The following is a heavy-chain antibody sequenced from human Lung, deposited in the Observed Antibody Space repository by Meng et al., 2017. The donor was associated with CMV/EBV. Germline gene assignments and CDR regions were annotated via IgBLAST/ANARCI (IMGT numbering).Heavy chain of an antibody. Sequence: SGDSVSSDSAAWPWIRQSPSRGLEWLGKTYYRSKWYNDYAESVKGRITIYADTSKNQFSLQLISVTPEDTAVYYCAGGGGYTSGWYDYWGQGTLVTVSS. V-gene: IGHV6-1*01. CDR2: TYYRSKWYN. CDR3: AGGGGYTSGWYDY. CDR1: GDSVSSDSAA. J-gene: IGHJ4*02. D-gene: IGHD6-19*01.